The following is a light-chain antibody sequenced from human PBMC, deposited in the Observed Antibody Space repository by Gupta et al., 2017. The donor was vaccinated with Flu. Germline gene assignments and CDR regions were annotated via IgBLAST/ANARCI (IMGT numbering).Light chain of an antibody. CDR2: GAS. V-gene: IGKV3D-15*01. CDR3: QQDNNWPLT. J-gene: IGKJ1*01. CDR1: QSVSSN. Sequence: PATLSVSPGERATLSCRASQSVSSNLAWYQQKPGQAPRLLIYGASTRATGIPARFSGSGSGTEFTLTISSLQSEDFAVYYCQQDNNWPLTFGQGTKVEIK.